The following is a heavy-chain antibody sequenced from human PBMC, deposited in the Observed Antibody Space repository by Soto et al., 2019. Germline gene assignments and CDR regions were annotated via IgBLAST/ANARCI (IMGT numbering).Heavy chain of an antibody. D-gene: IGHD6-13*01. CDR3: ARDVKAALAPAGWFDP. CDR1: GGTFSSYA. CDR2: IIPIFGTA. Sequence: SVKVSCKASGGTFSSYAISCVRQAPGQGLEWMGGIIPIFGTANYAQKFQGRVTITADESTSTAYMELSSLRSEDTAVYYCARDVKAALAPAGWFDPWGQGTLVTVSS. J-gene: IGHJ5*02. V-gene: IGHV1-69*13.